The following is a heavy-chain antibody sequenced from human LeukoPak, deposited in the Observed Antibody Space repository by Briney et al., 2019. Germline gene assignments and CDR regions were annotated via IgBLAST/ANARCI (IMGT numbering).Heavy chain of an antibody. CDR2: SISSGGIT. CDR3: AREGVVNSLDF. Sequence: TGGSLRLSCAASGFTFNSYEMTWVGQSPGKGLEWLSYSISSGGITHYADSVEGRFTISRDNAKNLLYLQMSSLRVEDTDTYFCAREGVVNSLDFWGQGTLVTVSS. V-gene: IGHV3-48*03. CDR1: GFTFNSYE. D-gene: IGHD3-22*01. J-gene: IGHJ4*02.